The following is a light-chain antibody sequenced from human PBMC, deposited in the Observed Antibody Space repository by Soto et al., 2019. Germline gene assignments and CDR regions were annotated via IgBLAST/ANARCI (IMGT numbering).Light chain of an antibody. Sequence: IVLTQSPGTLSLSPGERATLSCRTSQSVNSRYLAWYQQRPGQAPRLLIYAASSRPTGIPDRFSGSGSGTDFTLTISSLEPEDFAVYYCQKYGSSPPFSFSPGTNVDIK. CDR1: QSVNSRY. V-gene: IGKV3-20*01. J-gene: IGKJ3*01. CDR2: AAS. CDR3: QKYGSSPPFS.